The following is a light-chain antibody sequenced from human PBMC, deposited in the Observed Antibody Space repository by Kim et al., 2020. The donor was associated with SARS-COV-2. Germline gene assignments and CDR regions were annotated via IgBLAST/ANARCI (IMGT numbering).Light chain of an antibody. J-gene: IGLJ2*01. CDR2: YDD. Sequence: QSVLTQPPSVSEAPRQRVTISCSGSSSNIGNNAVNWYQQLPGKAPRLLIYYDDLLPSGVSDRFSASKSGTSASLAISGLQSQDEADYYCAAWDDSLSRPVFGGGTQLTVL. V-gene: IGLV1-36*01. CDR3: AAWDDSLSRPV. CDR1: SSNIGNNA.